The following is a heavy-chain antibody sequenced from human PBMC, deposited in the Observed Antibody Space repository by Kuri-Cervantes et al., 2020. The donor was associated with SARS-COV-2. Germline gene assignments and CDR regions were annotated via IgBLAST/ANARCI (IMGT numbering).Heavy chain of an antibody. D-gene: IGHD3-22*01. CDR1: GGSISSRSYY. CDR3: ARQGGYYGMDV. J-gene: IGHJ6*02. V-gene: IGHV4-39*01. Sequence: GSLRLSCSVSGGSISSRSYYWDWIRQPPGKGLEWIGSIYYSGSTNYNPTLKSRVTISVDTSTNQFFLNLTSVTAADTAVYYCARQGGYYGMDVWGQGTTVTVSS. CDR2: IYYSGST.